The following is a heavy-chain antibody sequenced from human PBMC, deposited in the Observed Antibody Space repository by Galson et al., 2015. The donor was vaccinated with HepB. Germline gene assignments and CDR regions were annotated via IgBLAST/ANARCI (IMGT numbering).Heavy chain of an antibody. CDR3: ARGVRTRFTSIAAYYYFDY. D-gene: IGHD6-6*01. CDR2: IYYSGST. CDR1: GGSVSSGSYY. V-gene: IGHV4-61*01. J-gene: IGHJ4*02. Sequence: ETLSLTCTVSGGSVSSGSYYWSWIRQPPGKGLEWIGYIYYSGSTNYNPSLKSRVTISVDTSKNQFSLKLSSVTAADTAVYYCARGVRTRFTSIAAYYYFDYWGQGTLVTVSS.